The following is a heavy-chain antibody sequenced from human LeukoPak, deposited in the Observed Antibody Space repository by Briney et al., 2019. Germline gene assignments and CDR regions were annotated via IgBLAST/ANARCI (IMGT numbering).Heavy chain of an antibody. CDR1: GFTISSNY. CDR3: ARVLGYFDSRFDY. V-gene: IGHV3-21*01. D-gene: IGHD3-9*01. J-gene: IGHJ4*02. CDR2: ISSSSSYI. Sequence: PGGSLRLSCAASGFTISSNYMNWVRQAPGKGLEWVSSISSSSSYIYYADSVKGRFTISRDNAKNSLYLQMNSLRAEDTAVYYCARVLGYFDSRFDYWGQGTLVTVSS.